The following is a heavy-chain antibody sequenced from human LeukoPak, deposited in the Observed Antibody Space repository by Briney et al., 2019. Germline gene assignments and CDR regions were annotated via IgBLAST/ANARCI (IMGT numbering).Heavy chain of an antibody. CDR2: IYYSGST. D-gene: IGHD5-24*01. CDR1: GGSISSYY. J-gene: IGHJ4*02. CDR3: ARDLLADGYNFGV. V-gene: IGHV4-59*01. Sequence: SETLSLTCTVSGGSISSYYWSWIRQPPGKGLEWIGYIYYSGSTNYNPSLKSRVTISVDTSKNQFSLKLSSVTAADTAVYYCARDLLADGYNFGVWGQGTLVTVSS.